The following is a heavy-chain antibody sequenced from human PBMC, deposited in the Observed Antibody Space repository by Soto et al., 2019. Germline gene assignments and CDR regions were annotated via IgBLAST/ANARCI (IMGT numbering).Heavy chain of an antibody. Sequence: GGSLRLSCTASGFTFGDYAMTWFRQAPGKGLEWVGFIRSKIYGGTTEYAASVKGRFTISREDSIGIAYLQINSLKTEDTAVYYCSGERACSWASCLDYYCYGIAVWGQRTTVTV. CDR1: GFTFGDYA. CDR2: IRSKIYGGTT. J-gene: IGHJ6*02. CDR3: SGERACSWASCLDYYCYGIAV. D-gene: IGHD2-2*01. V-gene: IGHV3-49*03.